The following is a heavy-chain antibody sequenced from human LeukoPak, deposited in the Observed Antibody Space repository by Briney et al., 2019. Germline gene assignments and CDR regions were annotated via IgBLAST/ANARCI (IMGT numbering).Heavy chain of an antibody. CDR1: GFTFSSYG. CDR3: ARVGFMGSGSYSDY. J-gene: IGHJ4*01. V-gene: IGHV3-30*02. CDR2: IRYDGSNK. Sequence: PGGSLRLSCAASGFTFSSYGMHWVRQAPGKGLEWVAFIRYDGSNKYYTDTLKSRFTIPTDNTKTTLYLQMNSLRAEDTAVYYCARVGFMGSGSYSDYWGQGTLVTVSS. D-gene: IGHD3-10*01.